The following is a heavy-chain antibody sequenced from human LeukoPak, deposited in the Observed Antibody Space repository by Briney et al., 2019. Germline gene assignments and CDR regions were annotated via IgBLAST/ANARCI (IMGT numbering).Heavy chain of an antibody. Sequence: ASVKVSCKASGYTFTGYYMHWVRQAPGRGLEWMGWINPNSGGTNYAQKFQGRVTMTRDTSISTAYMELSRLRSDDTAVYYCARGGCSSTSCYVDYWGQGTLVTVPS. J-gene: IGHJ4*02. D-gene: IGHD2-2*01. CDR2: INPNSGGT. CDR1: GYTFTGYY. CDR3: ARGGCSSTSCYVDY. V-gene: IGHV1-2*02.